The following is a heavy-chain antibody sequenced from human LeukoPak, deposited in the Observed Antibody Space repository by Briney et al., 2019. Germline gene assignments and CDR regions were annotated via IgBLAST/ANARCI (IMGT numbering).Heavy chain of an antibody. Sequence: GASVKVSCKASGYTFTGYYMHWVRQAPGQGLEWMGWINPNSGGTSYAQKFQGRVTMTRDTSISTAYMELSRLRSDDTAVYYCAREHRYCSSTSCFDESAFDPWGQGTLVTVSS. CDR2: INPNSGGT. V-gene: IGHV1-2*02. J-gene: IGHJ5*02. CDR3: AREHRYCSSTSCFDESAFDP. CDR1: GYTFTGYY. D-gene: IGHD2-2*01.